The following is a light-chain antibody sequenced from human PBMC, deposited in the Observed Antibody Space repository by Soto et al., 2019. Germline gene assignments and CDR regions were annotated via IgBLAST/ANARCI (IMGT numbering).Light chain of an antibody. V-gene: IGLV2-14*01. CDR1: SSDVGSYNF. CDR2: EVS. J-gene: IGLJ1*01. Sequence: LTQPASVSGSPGQSITISCTGTSSDVGSYNFVSWYQQLPGKAPKLMIYEVSNRPSGVSNRFSGSKSGNTASLTISGLQAEDEADYYCSSYTTSSNYVFGRGTKVTV. CDR3: SSYTTSSNYV.